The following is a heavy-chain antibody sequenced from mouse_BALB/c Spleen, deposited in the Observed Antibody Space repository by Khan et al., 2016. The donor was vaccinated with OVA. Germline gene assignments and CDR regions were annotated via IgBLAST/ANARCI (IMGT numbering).Heavy chain of an antibody. CDR3: AERGAARAAWDYLDY. J-gene: IGHJ2*01. CDR2: IYPGGGYT. D-gene: IGHD3-1*01. CDR1: GYTFTNYW. Sequence: QVLLKQSGAELVRPGTSVKMSCKAAGYTFTNYWIGWVKQRPGHGHEWVGDIYPGGGYTNYNEKIKGKATLTVDTSSSTAYMQLSSLTSEDSAVAYCAERGAARAAWDYLDYGGQGTTLTVSS. V-gene: IGHV1-63*02.